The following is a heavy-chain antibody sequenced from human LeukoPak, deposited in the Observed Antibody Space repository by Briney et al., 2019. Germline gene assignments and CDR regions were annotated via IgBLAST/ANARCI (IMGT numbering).Heavy chain of an antibody. CDR2: ISSNGGST. CDR3: ARDRPIVGGSALYYYYGMDV. V-gene: IGHV3-64*01. CDR1: GFTFSSYA. D-gene: IGHD1-26*01. Sequence: GGSLRLSCAASGFTFSSYAMHWVRQAPGKGLEYVSAISSNGGSTYYANSVKGRFTISRDNSKNTLYLQMGSLRAEDMAVYYCARDRPIVGGSALYYYYGMDVWGQGTTVTVSS. J-gene: IGHJ6*02.